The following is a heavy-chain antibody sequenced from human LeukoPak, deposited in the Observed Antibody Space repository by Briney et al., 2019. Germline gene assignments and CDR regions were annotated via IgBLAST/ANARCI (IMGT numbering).Heavy chain of an antibody. V-gene: IGHV1-2*02. Sequence: ASVKVSCKASGYTFTSYYMHWVRQAPGQGLEWMGWINPNSGGTNYAQKFQGRVTMTRDTSISTAYMELSRLRSDDTAVYYCAREGVGIVVVPAAEFWGQGTLVTVSS. CDR2: INPNSGGT. CDR1: GYTFTSYY. J-gene: IGHJ4*02. CDR3: AREGVGIVVVPAAEF. D-gene: IGHD2-2*03.